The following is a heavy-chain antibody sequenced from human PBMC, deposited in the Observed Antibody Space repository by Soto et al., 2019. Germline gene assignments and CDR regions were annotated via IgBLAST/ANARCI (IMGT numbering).Heavy chain of an antibody. CDR1: GGSFTSYI. CDR3: AKSLVFVDHAYMDV. V-gene: IGHV1-69*02. Sequence: QVQLVQSGAEVRKPGSSVKVSCEASGGSFTSYIFTWVRQAPGQGLEWMGRSIPIQGKADYAVKFRDRVTMTADKSTKTVYMELRSLRPDDSAIYYCAKSLVFVDHAYMDVWGKGTTVTVSS. J-gene: IGHJ6*03. D-gene: IGHD2-21*01. CDR2: SIPIQGKA.